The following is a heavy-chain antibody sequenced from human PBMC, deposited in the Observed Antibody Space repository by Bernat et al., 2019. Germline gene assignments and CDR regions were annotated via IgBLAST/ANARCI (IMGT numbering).Heavy chain of an antibody. V-gene: IGHV3-73*02. CDR2: IRSKANSYAT. J-gene: IGHJ4*02. Sequence: EVQLVESGGGLVQPGGSLKLSCAASGFTFSGSAMHWVRQASGKGLEWVGRIRSKANSYATAYDASVKGRCTISRDDSKSTAYLQMNSLKAEDTAVYYCTIRYLYDYWGQGTLVTVSS. CDR3: TIRYLYDY. D-gene: IGHD2-2*02. CDR1: GFTFSGSA.